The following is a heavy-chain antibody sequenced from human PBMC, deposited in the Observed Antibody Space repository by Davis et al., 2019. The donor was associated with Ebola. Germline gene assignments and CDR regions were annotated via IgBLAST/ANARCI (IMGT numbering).Heavy chain of an antibody. J-gene: IGHJ4*02. D-gene: IGHD2-15*01. CDR1: GYTFTGYY. CDR3: ARDRVCSGATCYAYFDF. CDR2: INPNSGDT. Sequence: AASVKVSCKASGYTFTGYYIHWVRQAPGQGLEWMGWINPNSGDTKYSQKFQGWVTMTRDTPISTAYMELNRLTSDDTAVYCCARDRVCSGATCYAYFDFWGQGTLVTVSS. V-gene: IGHV1-2*04.